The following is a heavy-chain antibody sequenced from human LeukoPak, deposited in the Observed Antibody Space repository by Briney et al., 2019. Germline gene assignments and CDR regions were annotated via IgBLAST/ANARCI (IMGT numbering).Heavy chain of an antibody. V-gene: IGHV4-59*12. CDR2: IHLSGST. J-gene: IGHJ3*02. CDR3: ARGISPGSGWFFDI. D-gene: IGHD6-19*01. Sequence: PSQTLSLTCTVSGGSISSYYWSWIRQSPGKGLEWVGEIHLSGSTNYNPSLKSRVTISGDKSKNQLSLKLSSVTAADTAVYYCARGISPGSGWFFDIWGQGTMVTVSS. CDR1: GGSISSYY.